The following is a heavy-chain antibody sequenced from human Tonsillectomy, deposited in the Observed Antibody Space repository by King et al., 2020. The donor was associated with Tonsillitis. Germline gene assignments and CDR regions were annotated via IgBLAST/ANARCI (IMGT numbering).Heavy chain of an antibody. CDR2: IRSDGSIK. J-gene: IGHJ4*02. D-gene: IGHD3-10*02. CDR1: GFSFSNYG. V-gene: IGHV3-30*02. Sequence: QLVQSGGGVVQPGGSLRLSCAASGFSFSNYGMHSVRQAPGKGLEWVAVIRSDGSIKYYAHPVKGRFTNSRYNSKNTQYLQINSPRPEDTAVYYCAKDVPAAFFDYWGQGTLVTVSS. CDR3: AKDVPAAFFDY.